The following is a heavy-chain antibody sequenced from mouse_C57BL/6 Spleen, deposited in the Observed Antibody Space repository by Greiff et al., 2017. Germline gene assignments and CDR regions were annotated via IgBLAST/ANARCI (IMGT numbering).Heavy chain of an antibody. D-gene: IGHD2-2*01. Sequence: QVQLQQSGAELVKPGASVKISCKASGYAFSSYWMHWVKQRPGKGLEWIGQIYPGDGDTNYNGTFKGKATLTADKSSSTAYMQLSSLTSEDSAVYFCSSYVFDGAWFAYWGQGTLVTVSA. CDR1: GYAFSSYW. J-gene: IGHJ3*01. V-gene: IGHV1-80*01. CDR3: SSYVFDGAWFAY. CDR2: IYPGDGDT.